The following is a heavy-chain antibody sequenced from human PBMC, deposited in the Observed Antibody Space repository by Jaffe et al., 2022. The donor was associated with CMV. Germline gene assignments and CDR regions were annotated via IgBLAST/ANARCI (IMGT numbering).Heavy chain of an antibody. Sequence: EVQLVESGGGLVQPGGSLRLSCAASGFTFSSYEMNWVRQAPGKGLEWVSYISSSGSTIYYADSVKGRFTISRDNAKNSLYLQMNSLRAEDTAVYYCARGTDDSPQLGYMDVWGKGTTVTVSS. J-gene: IGHJ6*03. CDR1: GFTFSSYE. D-gene: IGHD1-1*01. CDR2: ISSSGSTI. CDR3: ARGTDDSPQLGYMDV. V-gene: IGHV3-48*03.